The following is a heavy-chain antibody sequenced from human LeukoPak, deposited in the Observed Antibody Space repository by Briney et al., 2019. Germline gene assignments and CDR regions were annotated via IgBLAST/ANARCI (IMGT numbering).Heavy chain of an antibody. CDR3: ASLGVTAAAGTVSNWFDP. V-gene: IGHV1-46*01. Sequence: ASVKVSCKASGYTFTSYYMHWMRQAPGQGLEWMGIINPSGGSTSYAQKFQGRVTMTRDMSTSTVYMELSSLRSEDTAVYYCASLGVTAAAGTVSNWFDPWGQGTLVTVSS. D-gene: IGHD6-13*01. J-gene: IGHJ5*02. CDR2: INPSGGST. CDR1: GYTFTSYY.